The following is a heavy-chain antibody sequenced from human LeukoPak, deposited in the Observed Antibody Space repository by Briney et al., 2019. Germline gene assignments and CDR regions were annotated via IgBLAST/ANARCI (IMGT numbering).Heavy chain of an antibody. D-gene: IGHD6-6*01. Sequence: ASEKVSCKASGYTFTGYYMHWVRQAPGQGLEWMGWINPNSGGTNYAQKFQGRVTMTRDTSISTAYMELSRLRSDDTAVYYCARGEIAARLFDYWGQGTLVTVSS. CDR3: ARGEIAARLFDY. CDR2: INPNSGGT. V-gene: IGHV1-2*02. CDR1: GYTFTGYY. J-gene: IGHJ4*02.